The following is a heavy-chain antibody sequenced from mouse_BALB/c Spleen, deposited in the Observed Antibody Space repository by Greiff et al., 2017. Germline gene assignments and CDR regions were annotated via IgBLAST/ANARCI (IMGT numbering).Heavy chain of an antibody. Sequence: VQLQQSAAELARPGASVKMSCKASGYTFTSYTMHWVKQRPGQGLEWIGYINPSSGYTEYNQKFKDKTTLTADKSSSTAYMQLSSLTSEDSAVYYCARFMDFFYYGSYYAMDYWGQGTSVTVSS. D-gene: IGHD1-2*01. CDR2: INPSSGYT. V-gene: IGHV1-4*02. CDR3: ARFMDFFYYGSYYAMDY. CDR1: GYTFTSYT. J-gene: IGHJ4*01.